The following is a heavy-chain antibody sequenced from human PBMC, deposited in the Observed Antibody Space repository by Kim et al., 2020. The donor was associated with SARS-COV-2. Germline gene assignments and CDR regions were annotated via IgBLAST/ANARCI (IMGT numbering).Heavy chain of an antibody. CDR2: FK. Sequence: FKAYQVSVKSRITINPDTSKNQFSLQLNSVTPEDTAVYYCARDPGYSTTCWGQGTLVTVSS. CDR3: ARDPGYSTTC. J-gene: IGHJ4*02. D-gene: IGHD2-21*01. V-gene: IGHV6-1*01.